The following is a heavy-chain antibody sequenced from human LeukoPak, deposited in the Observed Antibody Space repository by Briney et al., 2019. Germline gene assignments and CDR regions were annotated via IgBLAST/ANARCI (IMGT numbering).Heavy chain of an antibody. CDR1: GGSISSSNW. Sequence: SETLSLTCAVSGGSISSSNWWSWVRQPPGKGLEWIGVIYHSGSTNYNPSLKSRVTISLDKSKNQFSLKLSSVTAADTAVYYCAGGSGSYYNYFCYWGQGTLVTVSS. CDR3: AGGSGSYYNYFCY. D-gene: IGHD3-10*01. CDR2: IYHSGST. J-gene: IGHJ4*02. V-gene: IGHV4-4*02.